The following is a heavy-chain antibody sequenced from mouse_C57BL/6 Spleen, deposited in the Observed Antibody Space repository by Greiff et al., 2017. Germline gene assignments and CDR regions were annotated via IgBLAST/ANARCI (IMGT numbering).Heavy chain of an antibody. CDR2: ISYDGSN. V-gene: IGHV3-6*01. CDR3: ASLGNYEAYYFDY. D-gene: IGHD2-1*01. Sequence: EVQRVESGPGLVKPSQSLSLTCSVTGYSITSGYYWNWIRQFPGNKLEWMGYISYDGSNNYNPSLKNRISITRDTSKNQFFLKLNSVTTEDTATYYCASLGNYEAYYFDYWGQGTTLTVSS. J-gene: IGHJ2*01. CDR1: GYSITSGYY.